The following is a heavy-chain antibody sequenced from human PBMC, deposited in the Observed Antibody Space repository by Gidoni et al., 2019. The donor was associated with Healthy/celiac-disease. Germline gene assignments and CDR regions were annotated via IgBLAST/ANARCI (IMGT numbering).Heavy chain of an antibody. J-gene: IGHJ3*02. V-gene: IGHV3-23*01. CDR1: GFTFSSYA. CDR3: AKLDYGDRDAFDI. Sequence: EVQLLESGGGLVQPGGSLRLSCAASGFTFSSYAMSWVRQAPGKGLEWVAAISGSGGSTYYADAVKGRFTISRDNSKNTLYLQMNSLRAEDTAVYYCAKLDYGDRDAFDIWGQGTMVTVSS. D-gene: IGHD4-17*01. CDR2: ISGSGGST.